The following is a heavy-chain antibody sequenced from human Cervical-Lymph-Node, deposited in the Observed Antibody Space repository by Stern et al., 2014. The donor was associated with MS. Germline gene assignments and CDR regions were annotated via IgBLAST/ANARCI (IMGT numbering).Heavy chain of an antibody. CDR3: ARDKVRFDP. J-gene: IGHJ5*02. Sequence: VQLVQSGAEVKKPGASVKVSCKASGYTFTNFEISWVRQAPGQGLEWMGWISTYNGDTNSAQKFQGRVTMTTDTSTTTAYMELRSLRSDDTAVYYCARDKVRFDPWGQGTLVTVSS. CDR2: ISTYNGDT. CDR1: GYTFTNFE. V-gene: IGHV1-18*04.